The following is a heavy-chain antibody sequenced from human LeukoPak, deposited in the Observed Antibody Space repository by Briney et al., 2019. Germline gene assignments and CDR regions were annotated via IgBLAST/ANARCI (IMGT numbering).Heavy chain of an antibody. D-gene: IGHD2-2*01. J-gene: IGHJ4*02. CDR1: GFTVSRNY. CDR2: IYSGGST. CDR3: ATWEGYCTSTSFYHFDY. Sequence: GGSVRLSCAASGFTVSRNYMSWVRQAPGKWLEWVSVIYSGGSTYYADSVKGRFTISRDNSKNTLYLQMNSLRAEGADVSYCATWEGYCTSTSFYHFDYWGQGTLVTVSS. V-gene: IGHV3-66*02.